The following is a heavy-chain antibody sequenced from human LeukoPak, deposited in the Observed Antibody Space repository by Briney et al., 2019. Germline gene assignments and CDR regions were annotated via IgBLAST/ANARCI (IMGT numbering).Heavy chain of an antibody. V-gene: IGHV3-33*01. J-gene: IGHJ5*02. CDR3: ARDYASSDYYS. Sequence: GGSLRLSCAASGFTFSNYGMHWVRQAPGKGLEWVAVIWYDGSNKYYADPVKGRFTISRDNSKNTLYLQMNSLRAEDTAVYHCARDYASSDYYSWGQGTQVTVSS. CDR2: IWYDGSNK. CDR1: GFTFSNYG. D-gene: IGHD3-22*01.